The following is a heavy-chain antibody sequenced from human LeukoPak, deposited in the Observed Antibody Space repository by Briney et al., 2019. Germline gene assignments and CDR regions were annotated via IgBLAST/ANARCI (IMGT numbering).Heavy chain of an antibody. D-gene: IGHD3-16*02. CDR1: GFTFSTYA. Sequence: GRSLRLSCAASGFTFSTYAMSWVRQAPGKGLEWVSTISGSGANTYYADSVRGRFTISRDNSKNTLYLHMNSLRADDTAVYDCAKERAGYTNPYYFDFWGQGTLVTVSS. CDR2: ISGSGANT. CDR3: AKERAGYTNPYYFDF. J-gene: IGHJ4*02. V-gene: IGHV3-23*01.